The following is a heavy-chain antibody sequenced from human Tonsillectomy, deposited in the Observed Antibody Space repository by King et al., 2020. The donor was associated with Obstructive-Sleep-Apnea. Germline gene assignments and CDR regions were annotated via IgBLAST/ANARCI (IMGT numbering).Heavy chain of an antibody. CDR2: INHSGST. CDR1: GGSFSGYY. V-gene: IGHV4-34*01. CDR3: AREGTISGWPSFDY. D-gene: IGHD6-19*01. J-gene: IGHJ4*02. Sequence: VQLQQWGAGLLKPSETLSLTCAVYGGSFSGYYWSWIRQPPGKGLEWIGEINHSGSTTYNPPLKRRVTISVDMSKNQFSLKLSSVTAADTAVYYCAREGTISGWPSFDYWGQGTLVTVSS.